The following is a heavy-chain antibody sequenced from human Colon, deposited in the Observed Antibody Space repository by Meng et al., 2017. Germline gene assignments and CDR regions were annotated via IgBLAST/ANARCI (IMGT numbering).Heavy chain of an antibody. CDR1: GYNFNSYG. J-gene: IGHJ4*02. Sequence: ASAKVFCKVKGYNFNSYGISWVRQAPGQGLEWMGWISAFNGNTNYAQKVQGRVTMTTDTSTSTAYMELRSLRSDDTAVYFCARDRGIRVTGELDYWGQGTLVTVSS. CDR2: ISAFNGNT. V-gene: IGHV1-18*01. CDR3: ARDRGIRVTGELDY. D-gene: IGHD3-9*01.